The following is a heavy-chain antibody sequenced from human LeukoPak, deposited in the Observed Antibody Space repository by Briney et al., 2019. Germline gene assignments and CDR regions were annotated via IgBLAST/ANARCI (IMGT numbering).Heavy chain of an antibody. CDR2: ISPNSGDT. CDR1: GYTFTGYY. D-gene: IGHD2-2*01. CDR3: ARESACGTTNCLAPADWLDP. J-gene: IGHJ5*02. V-gene: IGHV1-2*02. Sequence: GASVKVSCKASGYTFTGYYMYWVRQAPGQGLEWMGWISPNSGDTDIAQKFQGRVTMTRDTSIATSYMEVDSLTSDDTAVYYCARESACGTTNCLAPADWLDPWGQGTLVIVSS.